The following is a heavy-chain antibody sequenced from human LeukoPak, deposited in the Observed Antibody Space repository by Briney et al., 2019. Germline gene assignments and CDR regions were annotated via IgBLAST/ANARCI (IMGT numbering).Heavy chain of an antibody. V-gene: IGHV3-23*01. CDR3: ARDIQLST. CDR1: GITFRTYA. CDR2: INGDGSST. Sequence: GGSLRLSCAVSGITFRTYAMSWVRQARGKGLEWVSSINGDGSSTYYADSVKGRFTISRDNSKDTLFLQMNSLRAEDTAIYYCARDIQLSTWGLGTMVTVSS. J-gene: IGHJ3*01. D-gene: IGHD5-24*01.